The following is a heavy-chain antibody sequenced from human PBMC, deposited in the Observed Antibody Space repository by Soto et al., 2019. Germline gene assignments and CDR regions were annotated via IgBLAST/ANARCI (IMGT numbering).Heavy chain of an antibody. D-gene: IGHD5-18*01. CDR2: ISYDGSNK. CDR1: GFTFSSYG. J-gene: IGHJ6*02. Sequence: QVQLVESGGGVVQPGRSLRLSCAASGFTFSSYGMHWVRQAPGKGLEWVAVISYDGSNKYYADSVKGRFTISRDNSKNTXYXXMNSLRAEDTAVYYCAKDIQLWPKKDYYYYYGMDVWGQGTTVTVSS. CDR3: AKDIQLWPKKDYYYYYGMDV. V-gene: IGHV3-30*18.